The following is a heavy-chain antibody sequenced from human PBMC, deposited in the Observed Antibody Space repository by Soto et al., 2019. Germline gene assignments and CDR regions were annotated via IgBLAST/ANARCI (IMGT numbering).Heavy chain of an antibody. CDR1: GYTFTSYY. D-gene: IGHD5-12*01. Sequence: QVQLVQSGAEVKKPGASVKVSCKASGYTFTSYYMHWVRQAPGQGLEWMGIINPSGGSTSYAQKFQGRVTMTRDTSTSTVYMELSSLRSEDTAVYYCASLFPPLATILPGEDAFDIWGQGTMVTVSS. CDR2: INPSGGST. CDR3: ASLFPPLATILPGEDAFDI. V-gene: IGHV1-46*03. J-gene: IGHJ3*02.